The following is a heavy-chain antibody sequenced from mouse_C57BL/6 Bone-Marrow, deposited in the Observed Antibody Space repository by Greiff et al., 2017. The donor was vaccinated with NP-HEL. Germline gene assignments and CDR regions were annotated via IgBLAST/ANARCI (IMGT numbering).Heavy chain of an antibody. V-gene: IGHV1-69*01. CDR3: ARDYYGSSNWYFDV. D-gene: IGHD1-1*01. Sequence: QVQLQQPGAELVMPGASVKLSCNASGYTFSSYWMHWVKQRPGQGLEWIGEIDPSDSYTNYNQKFNVKSTLTVDKSTSTAYMQLSSLTSEDATVYYGARDYYGSSNWYFDVWGTGTTVTVSS. CDR1: GYTFSSYW. CDR2: IDPSDSYT. J-gene: IGHJ1*03.